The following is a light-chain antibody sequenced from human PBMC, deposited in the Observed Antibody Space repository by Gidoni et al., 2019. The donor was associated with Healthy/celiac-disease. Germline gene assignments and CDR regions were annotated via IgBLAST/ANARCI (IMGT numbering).Light chain of an antibody. CDR2: KAS. Sequence: DIQMTQSPSTLSASVGDRVTITCRASQSISSWLAWFQQKPGKAPKLLIYKASSLESGVPSRCSGSGSGTEVTLTISSLQPDDFATYYCQQYNSYSSITFGQGTRLEIK. CDR1: QSISSW. J-gene: IGKJ5*01. V-gene: IGKV1-5*03. CDR3: QQYNSYSSIT.